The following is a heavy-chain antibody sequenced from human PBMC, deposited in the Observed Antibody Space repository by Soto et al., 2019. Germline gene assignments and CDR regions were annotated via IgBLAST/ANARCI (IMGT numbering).Heavy chain of an antibody. V-gene: IGHV3-23*01. Sequence: EVQLLESGGDSVQPGGSVRLSCAGSGFTFINYAMNWVRQAPGKGLEWVSTISGGGDAKCFADSVRGRFTFSRGNSKNTVTLHMNSLGVDDTAVYYCARKVVGSTSRPDYWYFDLWGRGTLVTVSS. CDR1: GFTFINYA. CDR3: ARKVVGSTSRPDYWYFDL. J-gene: IGHJ2*01. D-gene: IGHD2-21*01. CDR2: ISGGGDAK.